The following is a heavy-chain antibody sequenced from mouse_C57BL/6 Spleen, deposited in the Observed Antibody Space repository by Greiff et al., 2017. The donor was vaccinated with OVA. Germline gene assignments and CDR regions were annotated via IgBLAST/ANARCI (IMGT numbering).Heavy chain of an antibody. CDR3: ARGKEGDGYDGYYAMDY. Sequence: QVHVKQSGAELVKPGASVKISCKASGYAFSSYWMNWVKQRPGKGLEWIGQIYPGDGDTNYNGKFKGKATLTADKSSSTAYMQLSSLTSEDSAVYFCARGKEGDGYDGYYAMDYWGQGTSVTVSS. CDR1: GYAFSSYW. CDR2: IYPGDGDT. J-gene: IGHJ4*01. D-gene: IGHD2-2*01. V-gene: IGHV1-80*01.